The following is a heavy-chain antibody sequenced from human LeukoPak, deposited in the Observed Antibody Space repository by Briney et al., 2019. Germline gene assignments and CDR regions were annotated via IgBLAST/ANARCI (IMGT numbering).Heavy chain of an antibody. D-gene: IGHD6-6*01. CDR2: IWYDGSNK. Sequence: GGSLRLSCAASGFTFSSYGMHWVRQAPGQGLEWVAVIWYDGSNKYYAESVKGRFTISRDNSKNTLYLQMNSLRAEDTAVYYCARDSIAARLDAFDIWGQGTMVTVSS. J-gene: IGHJ3*02. CDR1: GFTFSSYG. V-gene: IGHV3-33*08. CDR3: ARDSIAARLDAFDI.